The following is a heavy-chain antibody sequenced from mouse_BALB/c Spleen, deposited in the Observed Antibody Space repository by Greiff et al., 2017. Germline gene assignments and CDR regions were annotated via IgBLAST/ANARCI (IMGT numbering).Heavy chain of an antibody. Sequence: DVHLVESGGGLVKLGGSLKLSCAASGFTFSSYYMSWVRQTPEKRLELVAAINSNGGSTYYPDTVKGRFTISRDNAKNTLYLQMSSLKSEDTALYYCARHNYGNYGTEFAYWGQGTLVTVSA. V-gene: IGHV5-6-2*01. J-gene: IGHJ3*01. CDR2: INSNGGST. CDR1: GFTFSSYY. CDR3: ARHNYGNYGTEFAY. D-gene: IGHD2-1*01.